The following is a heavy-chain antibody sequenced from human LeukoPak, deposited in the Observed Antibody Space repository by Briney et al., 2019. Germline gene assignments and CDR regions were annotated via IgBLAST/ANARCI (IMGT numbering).Heavy chain of an antibody. CDR3: AKDRDYYYYYMDV. CDR1: VFTVSRYA. J-gene: IGHJ6*03. CDR2: ISGSGGST. Sequence: GGSLRLSCAASVFTVSRYAMSWVRQAPAKGLEGVSAISGSGGSTYCADSVKARFTISRENSKTTLYLQMNSLRAEDTAVYYYAKDRDYYYYYMDVWGNGTTVTVSS. V-gene: IGHV3-23*01.